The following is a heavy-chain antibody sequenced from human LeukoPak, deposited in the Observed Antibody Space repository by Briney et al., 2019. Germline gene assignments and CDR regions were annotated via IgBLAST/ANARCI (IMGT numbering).Heavy chain of an antibody. J-gene: IGHJ4*02. CDR3: SSGGNGYDYFL. Sequence: SETLSLTCAVCGGSFSGYYWSWIRQPPGKGLEWIGEINHSGSTNYNPSLKSRVTISVDTSKNQFSLKLSSVTAADAAVYYCSSGGNGYDYFLWGQGTLVTVSS. CDR1: GGSFSGYY. CDR2: INHSGST. V-gene: IGHV4-34*01. D-gene: IGHD5-12*01.